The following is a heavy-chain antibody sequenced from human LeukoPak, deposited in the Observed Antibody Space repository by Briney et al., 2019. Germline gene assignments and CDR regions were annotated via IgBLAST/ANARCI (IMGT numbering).Heavy chain of an antibody. CDR3: ATVAHCSSTSCYSLNYYYGMDV. D-gene: IGHD2-2*01. Sequence: ASVKVSRKVSGYTLTELSMHWVRQAPGKGLEWMGGFDPEDGETIYAQKFQGRVTMTEDTSTDTAYMELSSLRSEDTAVYYCATVAHCSSTSCYSLNYYYGMDVWGQGTTVTVSS. V-gene: IGHV1-24*01. J-gene: IGHJ6*02. CDR2: FDPEDGET. CDR1: GYTLTELS.